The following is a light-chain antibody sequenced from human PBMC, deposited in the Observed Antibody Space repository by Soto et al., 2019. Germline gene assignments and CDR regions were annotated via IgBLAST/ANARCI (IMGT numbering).Light chain of an antibody. Sequence: EVVMTQSPATLSVSPGERATLSCWASQSVRSDLAWYQQKPGQTPRLLISGASTRAPGIPARFSGSGSGTEFTLTISSLQSEDFAVYYCQQYNNWPPITFGQGTRLEIK. CDR2: GAS. V-gene: IGKV3-15*01. CDR3: QQYNNWPPIT. J-gene: IGKJ5*01. CDR1: QSVRSD.